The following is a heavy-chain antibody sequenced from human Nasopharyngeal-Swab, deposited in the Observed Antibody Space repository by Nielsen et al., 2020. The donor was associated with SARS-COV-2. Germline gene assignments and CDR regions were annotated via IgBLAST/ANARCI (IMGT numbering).Heavy chain of an antibody. V-gene: IGHV3-21*01. J-gene: IGHJ6*03. CDR3: ASDYCSSTSCYFGADYYYMDV. Sequence: GSLKISCAASGFTFSSYSMNWVRQAPGKGLEWVSSISSSSGYIYYADSVKGRFTISRDNAKNSLYLQMNSLRAEDTAVYYCASDYCSSTSCYFGADYYYMDVWGKGTTVTVSS. CDR2: ISSSSGYI. CDR1: GFTFSSYS. D-gene: IGHD2-2*01.